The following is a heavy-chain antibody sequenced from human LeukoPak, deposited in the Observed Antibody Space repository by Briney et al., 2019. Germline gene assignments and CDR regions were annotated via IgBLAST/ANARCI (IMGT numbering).Heavy chain of an antibody. CDR1: GGSVSSGSYY. J-gene: IGHJ3*02. Sequence: SETLSLTCTVSGGSVSSGSYYWSWIRQPPGKGLEWIGYIYHSGSTNYNPSLRSRVTISVDTSKNQFSLKLSSVTAADTAVYYCARLADIWGQGTMVTVSS. V-gene: IGHV4-61*01. CDR2: IYHSGST. CDR3: ARLADI.